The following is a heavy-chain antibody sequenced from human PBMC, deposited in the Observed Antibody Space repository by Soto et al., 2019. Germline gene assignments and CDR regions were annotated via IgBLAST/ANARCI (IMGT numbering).Heavy chain of an antibody. Sequence: LRLSCAASGFTCSSYDMSWVRQAPGKGLEWVSTILVDGRTFYVDSVEGRFTISRDSSQNTVYLQMNSLTAGDTALYYCAKATATGGGAFDICGQGTMVTVSS. V-gene: IGHV3-23*01. J-gene: IGHJ3*02. CDR3: AKATATGGGAFDI. CDR2: ILVDGRT. CDR1: GFTCSSYD. D-gene: IGHD2-8*02.